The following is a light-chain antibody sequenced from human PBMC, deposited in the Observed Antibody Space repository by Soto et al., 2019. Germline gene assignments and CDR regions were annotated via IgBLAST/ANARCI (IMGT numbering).Light chain of an antibody. CDR3: QKYDTAPQT. V-gene: IGKV1-27*01. CDR1: QGIIDY. Sequence: DIQMTQSPSSLSASVGDTVTITCRASQGIIDYLAWYQQRPGRVPRLLIYAASTLHTGVPSRFSGSGAGTDFTLTISSLQPEDVATYYCQKYDTAPQTFGPGTKVDI. CDR2: AAS. J-gene: IGKJ1*01.